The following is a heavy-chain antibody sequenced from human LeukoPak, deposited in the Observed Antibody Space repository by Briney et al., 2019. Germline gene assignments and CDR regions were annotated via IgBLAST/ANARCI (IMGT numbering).Heavy chain of an antibody. D-gene: IGHD2-15*01. V-gene: IGHV3-74*01. CDR1: GFTFSSYW. J-gene: IGHJ5*02. Sequence: HPGGSLRLSCAASGFTFSSYWMHWVRQAPGKGLVWVSRINSDGSSTSYADSVKGRFTIPRDNAKNTLYLQMNSLRAEDTAVYYCARGGLAAFIDPWGQGTLVTVSS. CDR3: ARGGLAAFIDP. CDR2: INSDGSST.